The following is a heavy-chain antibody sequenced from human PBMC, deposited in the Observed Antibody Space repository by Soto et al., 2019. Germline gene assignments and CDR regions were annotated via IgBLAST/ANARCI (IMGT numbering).Heavy chain of an antibody. CDR3: AGASSHRTHRYYYYYGMDV. CDR1: GGSFSGYY. CDR2: INHSGST. J-gene: IGHJ6*02. Sequence: SETLSLTCAVYGGSFSGYYWSWIRQPPGKGLEWIGEINHSGSTNYNPSLKSRVTISVDTSKNQFSLKLSSVTAADTAVYYCAGASSHRTHRYYYYYGMDVWGQGTTVTVSS. V-gene: IGHV4-34*01. D-gene: IGHD2-2*01.